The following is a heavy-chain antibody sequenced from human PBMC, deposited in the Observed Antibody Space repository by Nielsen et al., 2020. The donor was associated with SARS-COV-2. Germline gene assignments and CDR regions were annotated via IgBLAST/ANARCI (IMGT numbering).Heavy chain of an antibody. V-gene: IGHV4-59*08. J-gene: IGHJ4*02. CDR3: ARHRGSPPLDFDY. D-gene: IGHD1-26*01. Sequence: SETLSLTCTVSGGSISSYYWSWIRQPPGKGLEWIGYIYYSGSTNYNPSLKSRVTISVDTSKNQFSLKLTSVTAADTAVYFCARHRGSPPLDFDYWGQGTLVTVSS. CDR2: IYYSGST. CDR1: GGSISSYY.